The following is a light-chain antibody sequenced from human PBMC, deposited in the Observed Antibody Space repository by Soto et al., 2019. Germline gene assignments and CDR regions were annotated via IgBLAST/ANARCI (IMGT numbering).Light chain of an antibody. Sequence: QLVLTQSPSASASLGASVKLTCTLSSGHSSYAIAWHQQQPEKGPRYLMNLNSDGSHSKGDGIPDRFSGSSSGAERYLTISSLQSEDEADYYCQTWGTGPVFGGGTQLTVL. CDR1: SGHSSYA. CDR2: LNSDGSH. CDR3: QTWGTGPV. V-gene: IGLV4-69*01. J-gene: IGLJ2*01.